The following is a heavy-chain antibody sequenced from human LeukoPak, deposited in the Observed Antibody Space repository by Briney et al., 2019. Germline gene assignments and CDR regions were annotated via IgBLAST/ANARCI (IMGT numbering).Heavy chain of an antibody. CDR3: AKGQIYNWNNWFDP. V-gene: IGHV3-30*18. J-gene: IGHJ5*02. D-gene: IGHD1-20*01. CDR2: ISYDGSNK. Sequence: GGSLRLSCAASGFTFSRYGMHWVRQAPGKGLEWVAVISYDGSNKYYADSVKGRFTISRDNSKNTLYLQMNSLRAEDTAVYYCAKGQIYNWNNWFDPWGQGTLVTVSS. CDR1: GFTFSRYG.